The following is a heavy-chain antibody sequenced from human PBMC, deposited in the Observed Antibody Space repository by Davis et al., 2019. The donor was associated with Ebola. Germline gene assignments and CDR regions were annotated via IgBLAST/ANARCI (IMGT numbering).Heavy chain of an antibody. Sequence: GESLKISCAASGFTFSSYAMSWVSQAPGKGLEWVSAISGSGGSTYYADSVKGRFTISRDNSTNTLYLQMNSLRAEDTAVYYCAKDLGGGSYRYYYYGMDVWGQGTTVTVSS. D-gene: IGHD1-26*01. CDR2: ISGSGGST. V-gene: IGHV3-23*01. CDR1: GFTFSSYA. J-gene: IGHJ6*02. CDR3: AKDLGGGSYRYYYYGMDV.